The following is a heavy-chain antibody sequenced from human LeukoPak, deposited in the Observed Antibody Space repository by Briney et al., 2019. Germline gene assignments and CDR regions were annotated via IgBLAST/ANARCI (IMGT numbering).Heavy chain of an antibody. J-gene: IGHJ4*02. CDR3: ASHDYYDSSGYYGIIDY. CDR2: IYSGGST. V-gene: IGHV3-53*01. Sequence: GGSLRLSCAASGFTFHNNGMSWVRQAPGKGLEWVSVIYSGGSTYYADSVKGRFTISRDNSKNTLYLQMNSLRAEDTAVYYCASHDYYDSSGYYGIIDYWGQGTLVTVSS. D-gene: IGHD3-22*01. CDR1: GFTFHNNG.